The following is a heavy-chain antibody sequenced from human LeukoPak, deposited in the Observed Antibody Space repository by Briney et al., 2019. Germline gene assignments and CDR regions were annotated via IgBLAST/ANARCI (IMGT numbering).Heavy chain of an antibody. V-gene: IGHV3-74*01. J-gene: IGHJ4*02. CDR3: AKVAIGWYPDY. D-gene: IGHD6-19*01. Sequence: GGSLRLSCAASGFTFSSYWMHWVRQAPGKGLVWVSRINSDGSSTSYADSVKGRFTISRDNAKNTLYLQMNSLRAEDTAVYYCAKVAIGWYPDYWGQGTLVTVSS. CDR1: GFTFSSYW. CDR2: INSDGSST.